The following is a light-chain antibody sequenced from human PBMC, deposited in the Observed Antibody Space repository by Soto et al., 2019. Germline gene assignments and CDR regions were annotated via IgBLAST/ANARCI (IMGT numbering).Light chain of an antibody. CDR3: HQYSEWPT. CDR1: QSINTG. J-gene: IGKJ1*01. V-gene: IGKV3-15*01. CDR2: GAS. Sequence: IVMTQSPATLSVSPGERATLSCRASQSINTGLAWYQQKPGQAPRLLISGASTRATGIPDRFSGSGSGTEFTLTITSLQSEALAVYFCHQYSEWPTFGQGTKV.